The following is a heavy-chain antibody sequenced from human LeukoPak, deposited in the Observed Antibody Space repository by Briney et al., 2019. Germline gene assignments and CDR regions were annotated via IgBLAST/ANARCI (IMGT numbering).Heavy chain of an antibody. V-gene: IGHV3-9*01. D-gene: IGHD6-19*01. CDR1: GFTFDDYA. J-gene: IGHJ4*02. Sequence: GGSLRLSCAASGFTFDDYAMHWARQAPGKGLEWVSGISWNSGSIGYADSVKGRFTISRDNAKNSLYLQMNSLRAEDTALYYCAKDGYSSGWYYFDYWGQGTLVTVSS. CDR3: AKDGYSSGWYYFDY. CDR2: ISWNSGSI.